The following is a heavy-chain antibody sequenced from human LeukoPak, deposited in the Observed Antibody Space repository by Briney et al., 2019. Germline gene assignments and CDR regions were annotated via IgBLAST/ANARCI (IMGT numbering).Heavy chain of an antibody. Sequence: PGGSLRLSCAASGFSFSNYWMKWVRQDPGKGLEWVANINEDGSEKYYVDSVRGRFTISRDNAKNSLYLQMNSLRTEDTAIYYCARGGDRRGYYDYWGQGTLVTVSS. CDR3: ARGGDRRGYYDY. CDR2: INEDGSEK. D-gene: IGHD1-14*01. J-gene: IGHJ4*02. V-gene: IGHV3-7*01. CDR1: GFSFSNYW.